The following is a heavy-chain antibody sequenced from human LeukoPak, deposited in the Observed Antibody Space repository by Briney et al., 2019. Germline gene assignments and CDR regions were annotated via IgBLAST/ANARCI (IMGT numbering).Heavy chain of an antibody. V-gene: IGHV3-74*01. CDR2: INEHGTT. Sequence: GGSLRLSCAASGFTFSDFWMYWVRQAPGKGLVWISDINEHGTTAYADSVKGRFTISRDNAKNTLYLQMNSLTAEDTAVYYCARVRGGNWGQGTLVTVSS. CDR1: GFTFSDFW. J-gene: IGHJ4*02. CDR3: ARVRGGN. D-gene: IGHD3-16*01.